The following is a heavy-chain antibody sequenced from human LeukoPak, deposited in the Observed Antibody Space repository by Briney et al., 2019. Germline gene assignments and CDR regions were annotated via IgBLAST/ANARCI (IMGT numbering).Heavy chain of an antibody. Sequence: PSETLSLTCAVYGGSFSGYYWSWIRQPPGKGLEWIGRIYTSGSTNYNPSLKSRVTISVDTSKNQFSLKLSSVTAADTAVYYCARGQWLVARGDAFDIWGQGTMVTVSS. D-gene: IGHD6-19*01. CDR1: GGSFSGYY. J-gene: IGHJ3*02. V-gene: IGHV4-59*10. CDR2: IYTSGST. CDR3: ARGQWLVARGDAFDI.